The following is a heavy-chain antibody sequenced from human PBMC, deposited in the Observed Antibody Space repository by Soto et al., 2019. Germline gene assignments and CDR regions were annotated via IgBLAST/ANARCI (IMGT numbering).Heavy chain of an antibody. CDR3: ARDRRAGRNYYYYGMDV. J-gene: IGHJ6*02. CDR1: GGAISSHY. Sequence: SSETLSLTCPRSGGAISSHYWSWIRQPPGKGLEWIGYIYYSGSTNYNPSLKSRVTIPVDTSKNQFSLKLSSVTAADTAVYYCARDRRAGRNYYYYGMDVWGQGTTATVSS. CDR2: IYYSGST. V-gene: IGHV4-59*11.